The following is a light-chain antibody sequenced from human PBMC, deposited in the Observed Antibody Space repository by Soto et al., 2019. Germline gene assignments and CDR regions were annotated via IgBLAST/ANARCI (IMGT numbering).Light chain of an antibody. J-gene: IGLJ7*01. CDR3: CSYAGSSTLAV. CDR2: EVS. V-gene: IGLV2-23*02. Sequence: QAVLTQPASVSGSPGQSITISCTGTSSDVGSYNLVSWYLQHPTKAPKLMIYEVSKRPSGVSNRFSGSKSDNTASLTISGLQAEDEADYYCCSYAGSSTLAVFGGGTQLTVL. CDR1: SSDVGSYNL.